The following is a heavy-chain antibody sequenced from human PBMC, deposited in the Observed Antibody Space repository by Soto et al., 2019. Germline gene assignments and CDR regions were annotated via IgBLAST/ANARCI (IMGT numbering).Heavy chain of an antibody. Sequence: SVKVSCKASGGTFSSYAISWVRQAPGQGLEWMGGIIPIFGTANYAQKFQGRVTITADESTSTAYMELSSLRSEDTAVYYCARDIVATKENDYWGQGTLVTAPQ. CDR3: ARDIVATKENDY. D-gene: IGHD5-12*01. J-gene: IGHJ4*02. CDR1: GGTFSSYA. V-gene: IGHV1-69*13. CDR2: IIPIFGTA.